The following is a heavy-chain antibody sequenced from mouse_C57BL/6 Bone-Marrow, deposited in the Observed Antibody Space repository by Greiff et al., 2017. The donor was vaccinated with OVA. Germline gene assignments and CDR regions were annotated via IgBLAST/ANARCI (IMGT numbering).Heavy chain of an antibody. D-gene: IGHD3-2*02. Sequence: EVKLMESGGGLVKPGGSLKLSCAASGFTFSSYAMSWVRQTPEKRLEWVATISDGGSYTYYPDNVKGRFTISRDNAKNNLYLQMSHLKSEDTAMYYCARDDSSGYYAMDYWGQGTSVTVFS. CDR3: ARDDSSGYYAMDY. V-gene: IGHV5-4*01. CDR1: GFTFSSYA. CDR2: ISDGGSYT. J-gene: IGHJ4*01.